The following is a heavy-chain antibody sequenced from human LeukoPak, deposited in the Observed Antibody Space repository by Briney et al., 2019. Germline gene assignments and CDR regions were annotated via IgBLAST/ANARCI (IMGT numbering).Heavy chain of an antibody. J-gene: IGHJ4*02. CDR1: GFTFSDYY. CDR3: AKDSLADIDY. D-gene: IGHD3-16*01. V-gene: IGHV3-30*02. Sequence: GGSLRLSCAASGFTFSDYYMSWIRQAPGKGLEWVAFIRHDGSIKNYADSVKGRSTISRDNSKNTLYLQMNSLRAEDTAVYYCAKDSLADIDYWGQGTLVTVSS. CDR2: IRHDGSIK.